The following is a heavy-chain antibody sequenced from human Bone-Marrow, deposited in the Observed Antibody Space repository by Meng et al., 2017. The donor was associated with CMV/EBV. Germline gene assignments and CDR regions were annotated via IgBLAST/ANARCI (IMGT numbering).Heavy chain of an antibody. Sequence: GGSLRLSCAASGFTFSSYAMHWVRQAPGKGLEWVAVISYDGSNKYYADSVKGRFTISRDNSKNTLYLQMNSLRAEDTAVYYCARTIAARPSYYYDGIDVWGQGTTVTVSS. CDR1: GFTFSSYA. CDR2: ISYDGSNK. J-gene: IGHJ6*02. V-gene: IGHV3-30-3*01. CDR3: ARTIAARPSYYYDGIDV. D-gene: IGHD6-6*01.